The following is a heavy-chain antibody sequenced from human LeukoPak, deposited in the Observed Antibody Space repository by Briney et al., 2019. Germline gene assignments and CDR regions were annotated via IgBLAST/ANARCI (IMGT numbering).Heavy chain of an antibody. Sequence: AASVRVSCKASGYTFTGYYMHWVRQAPGQGLEWTGWMNPSSGERKYVQSFQGRVTLTRDTSITTAYMELSSLTSDDTAVYYCAISYGRVAGTDFDYWGQGTLVSVAS. D-gene: IGHD6-19*01. CDR3: AISYGRVAGTDFDY. V-gene: IGHV1-2*02. CDR2: MNPSSGER. J-gene: IGHJ4*02. CDR1: GYTFTGYY.